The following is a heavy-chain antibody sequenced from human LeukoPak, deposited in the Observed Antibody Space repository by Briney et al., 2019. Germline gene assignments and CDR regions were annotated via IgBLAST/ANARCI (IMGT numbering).Heavy chain of an antibody. V-gene: IGHV5-51*01. D-gene: IGHD3-16*01. CDR2: IDLGDSDT. CDR3: ARRVLSDAFDI. J-gene: IGHJ3*02. Sequence: GESLKISCKGSGYSFTTYWIGWVRQMPGKGLEWMGIIDLGDSDTRYSPSFQGQVTISADKSISTAYLQRSSLKASDTAIYYCARRVLSDAFDIWGQGTMVTVSS. CDR1: GYSFTTYW.